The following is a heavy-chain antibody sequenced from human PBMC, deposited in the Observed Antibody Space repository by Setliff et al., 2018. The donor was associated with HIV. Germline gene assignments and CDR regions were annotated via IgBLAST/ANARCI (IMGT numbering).Heavy chain of an antibody. CDR1: GGSISTSHW. CDR2: IYHSGIT. CDR3: ARRDSSEGYGIFDS. J-gene: IGHJ4*02. Sequence: SETLSLTCAVSGGSISTSHWWNWVRQSPGKGLEWIGEIYHSGITNYNPSLKSRVTISMDRSKKQFSLRLTSVTAADTAVYYCARRDSSEGYGIFDSWGQGTRVTVSS. D-gene: IGHD3-22*01. V-gene: IGHV4-4*02.